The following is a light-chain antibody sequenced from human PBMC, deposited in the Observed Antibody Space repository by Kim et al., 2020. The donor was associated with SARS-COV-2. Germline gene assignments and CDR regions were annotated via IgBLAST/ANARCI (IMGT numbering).Light chain of an antibody. CDR3: QQSDTYHT. V-gene: IGKV1-5*03. CDR1: QNINNW. CDR2: KAS. Sequence: LSASVGDSVTITCRASQNINNWLAWYQLRPGRAPKLLIYKASNLESGVPSRFSGSGSGTEFTLTIYSLQPDDFATYYCQQSDTYHTFGQGTKLEI. J-gene: IGKJ2*01.